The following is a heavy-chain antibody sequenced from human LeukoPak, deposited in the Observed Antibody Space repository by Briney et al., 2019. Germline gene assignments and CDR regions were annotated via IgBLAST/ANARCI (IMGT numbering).Heavy chain of an antibody. V-gene: IGHV1-69*13. CDR1: GGIFNIKA. CDR3: AYLSASNTGAFDV. D-gene: IGHD2-8*02. CDR2: IIAMFRTA. Sequence: AVKVSSKASGGIFNIKALSWVRPAPGQGLEWGGGIIAMFRTANYGQKFEGRVTITADDSTSTGYMELSSLRSEDTAVFYCAYLSASNTGAFDVWGQGTVVTVSS. J-gene: IGHJ3*01.